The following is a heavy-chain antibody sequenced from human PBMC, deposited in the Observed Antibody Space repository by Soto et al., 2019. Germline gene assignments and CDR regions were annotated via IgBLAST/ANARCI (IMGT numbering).Heavy chain of an antibody. Sequence: GSLRLSCAASGFTFSSYAMHWVRQAPGKGLEWVAVISYDGSNKYYADSVKGRFTISRDNSKNTLYLQMNSLRAEDTAVYYCARDPYYYGSGSYDAFDIWGQGTMVTVSS. J-gene: IGHJ3*02. CDR2: ISYDGSNK. CDR1: GFTFSSYA. V-gene: IGHV3-30-3*01. CDR3: ARDPYYYGSGSYDAFDI. D-gene: IGHD3-10*01.